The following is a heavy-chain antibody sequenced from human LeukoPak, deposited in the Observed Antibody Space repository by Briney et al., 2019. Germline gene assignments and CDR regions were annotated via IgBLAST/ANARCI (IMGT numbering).Heavy chain of an antibody. CDR1: GGSISSYY. D-gene: IGHD3-3*01. J-gene: IGHJ4*02. V-gene: IGHV4-4*07. Sequence: SVTLSLTCTVSGGSISSYYLSWIRQTAGKAPEWIGRIYSSGIINYNPSLKSRVTMSLDNSKNQLSLKLSYVTAADTAVYYCARDTGKSGYPDYWGQGTLVTVSS. CDR2: IYSSGII. CDR3: ARDTGKSGYPDY.